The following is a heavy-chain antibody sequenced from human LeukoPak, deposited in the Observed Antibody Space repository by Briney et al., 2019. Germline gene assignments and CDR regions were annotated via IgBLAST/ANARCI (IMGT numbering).Heavy chain of an antibody. D-gene: IGHD3-9*01. CDR1: GFTFSSYA. J-gene: IGHJ6*02. CDR3: AKAEPSPYDILTGYSYYYYGMDV. V-gene: IGHV3-23*01. CDR2: ISGSGGST. Sequence: GGSLRLSCAASGFTFSSYAMSWVRQAPGKGLEWVSAISGSGGSTYYADSVKGRFTISRDNSKNTLYLQMNSLRAEDTAVYYCAKAEPSPYDILTGYSYYYYGMDVWGQGTTVTVSS.